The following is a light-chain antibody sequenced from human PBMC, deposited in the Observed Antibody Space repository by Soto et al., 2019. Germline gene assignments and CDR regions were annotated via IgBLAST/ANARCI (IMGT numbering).Light chain of an antibody. CDR3: QQRNDWLS. CDR2: DAS. CDR1: QSVNSY. Sequence: EVVLTQSPATLSLSPGERATLSCRASQSVNSYLAWYQQKPGQAPRLLIYDASNRASGIPARFGGSGSGTDFTLTISSLEPEDFAVYYCQQRNDWLSFGGGTKVDIK. V-gene: IGKV3-11*01. J-gene: IGKJ4*01.